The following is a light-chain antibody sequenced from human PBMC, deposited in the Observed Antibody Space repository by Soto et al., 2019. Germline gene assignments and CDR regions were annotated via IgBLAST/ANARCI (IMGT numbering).Light chain of an antibody. V-gene: IGLV2-23*02. CDR1: SSDVGSYNL. J-gene: IGLJ1*01. CDR2: EVS. CDR3: CSSAGSSTPNV. Sequence: QSVLTQPASVSGSPGQSITISCTGTSSDVGSYNLVSWYQQHPGKAPKLMIYEVSKRPSGVSNRFSGSKSGNTASLTISGLHAEDEADYYCCSSAGSSTPNVFGPGTKLTVL.